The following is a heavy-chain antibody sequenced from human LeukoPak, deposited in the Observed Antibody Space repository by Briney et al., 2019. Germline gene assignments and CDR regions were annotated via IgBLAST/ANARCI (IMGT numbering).Heavy chain of an antibody. D-gene: IGHD6-19*01. Sequence: SETLSLTCAVYGWTFSGYCWSWIRQPPGKGLEWIGEINRSGSTNYNPSLKSRVIITVDTTRNKFFLQLSLRTAADAAAYYCARDGGNDSGWYVDSFVYWGQGTLVTVSS. V-gene: IGHV4-34*01. CDR1: GWTFSGYC. CDR3: ARDGGNDSGWYVDSFVY. CDR2: INRSGST. J-gene: IGHJ4*02.